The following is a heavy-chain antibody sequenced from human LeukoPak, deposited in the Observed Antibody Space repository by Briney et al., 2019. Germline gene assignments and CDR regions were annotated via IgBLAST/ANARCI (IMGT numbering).Heavy chain of an antibody. CDR2: IERIAT. V-gene: IGHV3-74*01. D-gene: IGHD6-13*01. Sequence: PGGSLRLSCAASGFNISGYWMHWVRQVPGKGLLWVSRIERIATSYADSVKGRFTISRDNSKNTLYLQMSSLRAEDTAVYYCVKDPQTGIASGGAFDIWGQGTMVTVSS. CDR1: GFNISGYW. J-gene: IGHJ3*02. CDR3: VKDPQTGIASGGAFDI.